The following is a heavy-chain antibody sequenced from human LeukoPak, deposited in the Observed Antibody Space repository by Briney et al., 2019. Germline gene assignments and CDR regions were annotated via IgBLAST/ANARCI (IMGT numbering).Heavy chain of an antibody. Sequence: QTGGSLRLSCAASGFTFSSYEMSWVRQAPGKGLEWVSYISSSGSTIYYADSVKGRFTISRDNAKNSLYLQMNSLRAEDTAVYYCARVVSERLQFSEKSDYWGQGTLVTVSS. CDR1: GFTFSSYE. CDR3: ARVVSERLQFSEKSDY. CDR2: ISSSGSTI. V-gene: IGHV3-48*03. D-gene: IGHD5-24*01. J-gene: IGHJ4*02.